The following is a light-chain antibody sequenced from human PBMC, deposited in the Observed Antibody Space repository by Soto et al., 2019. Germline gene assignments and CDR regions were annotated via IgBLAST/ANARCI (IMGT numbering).Light chain of an antibody. CDR1: ENIRSY. V-gene: IGKV1-39*01. CDR2: GAS. J-gene: IGKJ4*01. CDR3: QQIFPTPLT. Sequence: DIQMTQSPSSLPASVGDRVTITCRASENIRSYLNWYQQKPGKAPKLLIYGASSLQSGVPSRFSGSGSGTDFSLTISSLQTEDFATYYCQQIFPTPLTFGGGTKVEIK.